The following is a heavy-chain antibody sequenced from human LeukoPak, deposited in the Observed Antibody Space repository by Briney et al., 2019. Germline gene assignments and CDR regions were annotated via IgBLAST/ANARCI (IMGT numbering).Heavy chain of an antibody. CDR2: IKGDGSER. V-gene: IGHV3-7*01. CDR3: ARGGTYTVDY. Sequence: AGGSLRLSCAASGFTFSIYWMSWVRQAPGKGLEWVATIKGDGSERYYVDSVKGRFTVSRDNAMNSMYLQMNSLRAEDTAVYYCARGGTYTVDYWGQGTLVTVSS. CDR1: GFTFSIYW. J-gene: IGHJ4*02.